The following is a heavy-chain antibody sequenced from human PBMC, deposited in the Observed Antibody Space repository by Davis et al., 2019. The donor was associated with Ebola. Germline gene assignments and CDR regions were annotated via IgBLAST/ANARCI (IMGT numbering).Heavy chain of an antibody. Sequence: GESLKISCAASGFTFSGSAMHWVRQASGKGLEWVGRIRSKANSYATAYAASVKGRFTISRDDSKNTAYLQMNSLKTEDTAVYYCVKMFGGMDVWGQGTTVTVSS. D-gene: IGHD3-16*01. CDR3: VKMFGGMDV. CDR1: GFTFSGSA. J-gene: IGHJ6*02. CDR2: IRSKANSYAT. V-gene: IGHV3-73*01.